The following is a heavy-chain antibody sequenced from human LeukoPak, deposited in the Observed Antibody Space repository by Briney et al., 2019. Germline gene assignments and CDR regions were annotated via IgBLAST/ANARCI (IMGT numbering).Heavy chain of an antibody. CDR3: ARRAGDYSHPYDY. D-gene: IGHD3-22*01. Sequence: GGSLRLSCTVSGFTVSTNSMSWVRQAPGKGLEGVSFIYSGGSTQYSDSVKGRFTISRDNSKNTLYLQMISLRAEDTAVYYCARRAGDYSHPYDYWGQGTLVTVSS. J-gene: IGHJ4*02. CDR2: IYSGGST. V-gene: IGHV3-53*01. CDR1: GFTVSTNS.